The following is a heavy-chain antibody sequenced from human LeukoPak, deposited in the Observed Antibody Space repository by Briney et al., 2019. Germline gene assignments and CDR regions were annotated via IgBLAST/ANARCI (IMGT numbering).Heavy chain of an antibody. CDR1: GFTFSNYA. J-gene: IGHJ4*02. CDR2: ITGGGGST. D-gene: IGHD1-26*01. CDR3: TTYSRSLDY. Sequence: GGSLRLSCAASGFTFSNYAMSWVRQAPGKGLEWASTITGGGGSTYYADSVKGRLTISRDDFKNTLYLQMSSLRDEDTAVYYCTTYSRSLDYWGKGTLVTVS. V-gene: IGHV3-23*01.